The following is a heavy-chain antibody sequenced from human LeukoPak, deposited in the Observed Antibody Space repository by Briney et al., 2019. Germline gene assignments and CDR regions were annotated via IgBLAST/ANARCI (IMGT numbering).Heavy chain of an antibody. Sequence: ASVKVSCKASGGTFSSYAISWVRQAPGQGLEWMVGIIPIFGTANYAQKFQGRVTITADESTSTAYMELSSLRSEDTAVYYCARASTGYYYYYGMDVWGQGTTVTVSS. CDR3: ARASTGYYYYYGMDV. CDR1: GGTFSSYA. J-gene: IGHJ6*02. CDR2: IIPIFGTA. V-gene: IGHV1-69*13.